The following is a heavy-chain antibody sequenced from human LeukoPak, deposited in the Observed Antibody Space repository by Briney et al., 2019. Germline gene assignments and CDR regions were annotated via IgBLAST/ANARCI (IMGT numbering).Heavy chain of an antibody. CDR1: GYTFSDFF. Sequence: ASLKVSCKASGYTFSDFFIHWVRQAPGQGLEWMGWLNPNDADTKYAQKFQGRFTMTRDTSIDTAYMELSKLTADDTAVYFSARGNDFWSGSYDAFDIWGQGRMVTVSS. CDR2: LNPNDADT. CDR3: ARGNDFWSGSYDAFDI. J-gene: IGHJ3*02. V-gene: IGHV1-2*02. D-gene: IGHD3-3*01.